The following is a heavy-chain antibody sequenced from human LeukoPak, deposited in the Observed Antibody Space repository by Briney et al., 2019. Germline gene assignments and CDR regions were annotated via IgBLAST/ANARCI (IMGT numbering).Heavy chain of an antibody. Sequence: SETLSLTCTVSGGSISSSSYYWGWIRQPPGKGLEWIGNTYYSGSTYYNPSLKSRVTISVDTSKNQFSLKVSSVTAADTAVYYCARLPDTYYFDYWGQGTLVTVSS. J-gene: IGHJ4*02. CDR2: TYYSGST. CDR1: GGSISSSSYY. D-gene: IGHD5-18*01. V-gene: IGHV4-39*01. CDR3: ARLPDTYYFDY.